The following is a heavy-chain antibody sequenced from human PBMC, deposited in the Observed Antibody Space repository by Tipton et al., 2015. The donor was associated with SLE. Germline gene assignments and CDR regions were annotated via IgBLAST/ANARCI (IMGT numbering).Heavy chain of an antibody. J-gene: IGHJ4*02. CDR3: ARVDTAMVAYDY. V-gene: IGHV4-39*07. CDR1: GDSISSSSYY. D-gene: IGHD5-18*01. CDR2: VYYTGNT. Sequence: GLVKPSETLSLTCIVSGDSISSSSYYWGWIRQPPGKGLEWVGTVYYTGNTFYNPSLKSRVTISVDTSKNQFSLKLSSVTAADTAVYYCARVDTAMVAYDYWGQGTLVTVSS.